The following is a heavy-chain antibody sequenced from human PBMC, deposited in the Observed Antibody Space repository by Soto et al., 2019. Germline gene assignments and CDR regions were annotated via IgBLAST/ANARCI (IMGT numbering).Heavy chain of an antibody. CDR3: AKDLDVVAATYFDY. CDR1: GFTFSSYG. CDR2: ISYDGSNK. J-gene: IGHJ4*02. Sequence: QVQLVESGGGVVQPGRSLRLSCAASGFTFSSYGMHWVRQAPGKGLEWVAVISYDGSNKYYADSVKGRFTISRDNSKNTLYLQMKSLRAEDTAVYYCAKDLDVVAATYFDYWGQGTLVTVSS. D-gene: IGHD2-15*01. V-gene: IGHV3-30*18.